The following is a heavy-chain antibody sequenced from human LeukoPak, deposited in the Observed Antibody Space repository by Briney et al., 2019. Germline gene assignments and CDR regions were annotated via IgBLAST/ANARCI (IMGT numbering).Heavy chain of an antibody. CDR3: ARGIPGIAAAGGPYFDY. V-gene: IGHV4-59*12. D-gene: IGHD6-13*01. CDR1: GGSISSYY. Sequence: SETLSLTCTVSGGSISSYYWSWIRQPPGKGLEWIGHIYYSGSTNYNPSLKSRVTISVDTSKNQFSLKLSSVTAADTAVYYCARGIPGIAAAGGPYFDYWGQGTLVTVSS. CDR2: IYYSGST. J-gene: IGHJ4*02.